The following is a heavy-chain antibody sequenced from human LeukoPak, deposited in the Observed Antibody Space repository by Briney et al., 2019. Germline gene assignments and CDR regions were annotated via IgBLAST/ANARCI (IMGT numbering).Heavy chain of an antibody. CDR3: ARDGVLSYYYYMDV. J-gene: IGHJ6*03. V-gene: IGHV1-69*05. CDR2: IIPIFGTA. D-gene: IGHD6-13*01. Sequence: SSVKVSCKASGGTFSSYAISWVRQAPGQGLEWMGRIIPIFGTANYAQKFQGRVTITTDESTSTAYMELSSLRSEDTAVHYCARDGVLSYYYYMDVWGKGTTVTVSS. CDR1: GGTFSSYA.